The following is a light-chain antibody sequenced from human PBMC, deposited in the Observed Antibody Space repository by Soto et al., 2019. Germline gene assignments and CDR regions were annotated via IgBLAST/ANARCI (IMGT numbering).Light chain of an antibody. CDR2: GAS. CDR3: LQYGVPLWT. Sequence: EIALTQSPGTLSLSPGERATLSCRASQSVTANYLAWYQQKPGQAPRLLIYGASIGATGIPDRFSGSGSGTDFTLTISRLEPADVAVYYCLQYGVPLWTFGQGTKVEI. CDR1: QSVTANY. J-gene: IGKJ1*01. V-gene: IGKV3-20*01.